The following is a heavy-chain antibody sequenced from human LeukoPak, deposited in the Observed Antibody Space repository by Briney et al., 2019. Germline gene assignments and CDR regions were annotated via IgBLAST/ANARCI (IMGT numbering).Heavy chain of an antibody. D-gene: IGHD3-10*01. V-gene: IGHV3-30*04. J-gene: IGHJ6*03. CDR2: ISYDGSNK. Sequence: GGSLRLSCAASGFTFSSYAMHWVHQAPGKGLEWVAVISYDGSNKYYADSVKGRFTISRDNAKNSLYLQMNSLRAEDTAVYYCARWAGSGSYYNWYYYYMDVWGKGTTVTISS. CDR1: GFTFSSYA. CDR3: ARWAGSGSYYNWYYYYMDV.